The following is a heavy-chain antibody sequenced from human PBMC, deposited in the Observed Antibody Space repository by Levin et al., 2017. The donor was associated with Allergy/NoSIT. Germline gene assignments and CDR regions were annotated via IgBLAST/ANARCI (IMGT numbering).Heavy chain of an antibody. CDR1: GFTFSNYA. D-gene: IGHD1-1*01. J-gene: IGHJ4*02. V-gene: IGHV3-30-3*01. CDR3: VREIAEEGT. CDR2: ISDDGSSE. Sequence: LGESLKISCAASGFTFSNYAMHWVRQAPGKGLEWVGVISDDGSSEFYIDSVKGRFTISRDNSKNRLYLKMDSLRAEDTALYYCVREIAEEGTWGQGTLVIVSS.